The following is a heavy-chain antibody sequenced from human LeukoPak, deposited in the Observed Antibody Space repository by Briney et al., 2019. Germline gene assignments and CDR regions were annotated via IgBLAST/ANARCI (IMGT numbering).Heavy chain of an antibody. CDR3: AKFEGHPWGTYRLDY. CDR1: GFPLCDFS. V-gene: IGHV3-23*01. J-gene: IGHJ4*02. CDR2: VFGGGFGA. Sequence: GGALRLSCVASGFPLCDFSMSWGRPAPGEGLGWVASVFGGGFGAYYVHSVKGRFTISRDNSKNTLYLQMNSLRVEDTAVYYCAKFEGHPWGTYRLDYWGLGTLVTVS. D-gene: IGHD3-16*02.